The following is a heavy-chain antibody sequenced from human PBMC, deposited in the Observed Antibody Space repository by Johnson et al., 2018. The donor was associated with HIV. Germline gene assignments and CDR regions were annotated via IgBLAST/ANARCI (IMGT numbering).Heavy chain of an antibody. CDR2: ISGSGGST. D-gene: IGHD2-15*01. J-gene: IGHJ3*02. CDR3: AGGYGSGGSCLSNAFDI. CDR1: GFSFSSYG. Sequence: EVQLVESGGGLVQPGRSLRLSCAASGFSFSSYGMNWVRQAPGKGLEWVSGISGSGGSTYYADSVKGRFTISRDNSKDTLYLRMNSLRAEDTAVYYCAGGYGSGGSCLSNAFDIWGQGTMVTVSS. V-gene: IGHV3-23*04.